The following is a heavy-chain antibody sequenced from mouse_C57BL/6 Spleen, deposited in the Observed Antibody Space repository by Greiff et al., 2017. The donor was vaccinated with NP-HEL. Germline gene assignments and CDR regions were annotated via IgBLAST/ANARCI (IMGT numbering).Heavy chain of an antibody. CDR2: INYDGSST. J-gene: IGHJ2*01. CDR1: GFTFSDYY. V-gene: IGHV5-16*01. CDR3: ARGIHYFDY. Sequence: EVQRVESEGGLVQPGSSMKLSCTASGFTFSDYYMAWVRQVPEKGLEWVANINYDGSSTYYLDSLKSRFIISRDNAKNILYLQMSSLKSEDTATYYCARGIHYFDYWGQGTTLTVSS.